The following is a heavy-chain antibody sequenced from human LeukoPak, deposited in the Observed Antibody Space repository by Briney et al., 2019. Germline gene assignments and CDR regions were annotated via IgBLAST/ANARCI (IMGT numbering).Heavy chain of an antibody. CDR1: SYTFTNYD. J-gene: IGHJ4*02. CDR2: ISAYNGNT. V-gene: IGHV1-18*01. D-gene: IGHD6-19*01. Sequence: ASVKVSCKASSYTFTNYDIRWVRQAPGQGLEWMGWISAYNGNTNYAQKFQGRVTMTTDTSTSTAYMELRSLRSDDTAVYYCAISRMSSGWYYFDYWGQGTLVTVSS. CDR3: AISRMSSGWYYFDY.